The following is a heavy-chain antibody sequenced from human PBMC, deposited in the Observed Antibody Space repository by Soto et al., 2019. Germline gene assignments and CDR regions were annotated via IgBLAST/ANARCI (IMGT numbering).Heavy chain of an antibody. CDR3: AKGEGVGGTLGLFDY. V-gene: IGHV3-30*18. CDR2: MSSDGSKI. D-gene: IGHD1-26*01. CDR1: GFDFTYYA. J-gene: IGHJ4*02. Sequence: QVQLVESGGGAVQPGESLRLSCVASGFDFTYYAMHWVRQAPGKGLESVAVMSSDGSKIHHTDSVKGRFTISRDNSKNTLCLQMNSLRKEDTAVYFCAKGEGVGGTLGLFDYWGQGTVVSVSS.